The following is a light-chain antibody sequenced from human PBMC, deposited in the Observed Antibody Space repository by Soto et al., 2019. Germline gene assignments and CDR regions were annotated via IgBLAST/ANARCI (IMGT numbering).Light chain of an antibody. CDR2: DAS. CDR1: QSVSSY. CDR3: QQRSNWPT. Sequence: EIVLTQSPATLSLSPGERATLSCRASQSVSSYLPWYQQKPGQASWLLIYDASNWATGSPARFSGSGSGSDFSLTISCLEPEDFAVYYCQQRSNWPTFGQGTRLEIK. J-gene: IGKJ5*01. V-gene: IGKV3-11*01.